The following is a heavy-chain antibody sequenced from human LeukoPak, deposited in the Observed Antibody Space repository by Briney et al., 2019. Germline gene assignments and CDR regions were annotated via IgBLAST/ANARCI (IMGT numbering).Heavy chain of an antibody. D-gene: IGHD2-15*01. CDR3: AKDRVVSREPAAFDI. Sequence: GGSLRLSCAASGFTFSSYGMHWVRQAPGKGLEWVAFIRYDGSNKYYADSVKGRFTISGDNSKNTLYLQMNSLRAEDTAVYYCAKDRVVSREPAAFDIWGQGTMVTVSS. CDR1: GFTFSSYG. J-gene: IGHJ3*02. CDR2: IRYDGSNK. V-gene: IGHV3-30*02.